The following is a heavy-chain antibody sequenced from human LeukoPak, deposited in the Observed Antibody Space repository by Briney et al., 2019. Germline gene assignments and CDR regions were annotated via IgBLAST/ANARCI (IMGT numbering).Heavy chain of an antibody. CDR3: ARRWQFDY. CDR1: GFTFSFYA. CDR2: ISYDESNK. D-gene: IGHD2-15*01. J-gene: IGHJ4*02. V-gene: IGHV3-30*04. Sequence: GGSLRLSCAASGFTFSFYAMHWVRQAPGKGLEWVAVISYDESNKYYADSVKGRFTISRDNSKNTLYLQMNSLRAEDTAVYYCARRWQFDYWGQGTLVTVSS.